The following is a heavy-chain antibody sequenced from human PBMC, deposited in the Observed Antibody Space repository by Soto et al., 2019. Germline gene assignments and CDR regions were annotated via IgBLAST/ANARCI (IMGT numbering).Heavy chain of an antibody. Sequence: SETLSLNCTVSGGSTSSSSYYWGWIRQPPGKGLEWIASIYYRGTTHYNPSLRSRVTISVETSKNQFSLKLSSETAADTAVYYCARQLATGGMDVWGQGTTVTVS. CDR3: ARQLATGGMDV. CDR2: IYYRGTT. CDR1: GGSTSSSSYY. V-gene: IGHV4-39*01. D-gene: IGHD2-15*01. J-gene: IGHJ6*02.